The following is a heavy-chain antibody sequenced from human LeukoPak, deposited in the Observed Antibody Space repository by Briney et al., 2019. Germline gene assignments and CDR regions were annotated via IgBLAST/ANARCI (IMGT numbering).Heavy chain of an antibody. CDR3: ARVMVPAAMGVFDY. Sequence: SVKVSCKASGGTFSSYAISWVRQAPGQGLEWMGGIIPIFGTANYAQKFQGRVKITADESTSTAYMELSSLRSEDTAVYYCARVMVPAAMGVFDYWGQGTLVSVSS. CDR2: IIPIFGTA. CDR1: GGTFSSYA. V-gene: IGHV1-69*13. D-gene: IGHD2-2*01. J-gene: IGHJ4*02.